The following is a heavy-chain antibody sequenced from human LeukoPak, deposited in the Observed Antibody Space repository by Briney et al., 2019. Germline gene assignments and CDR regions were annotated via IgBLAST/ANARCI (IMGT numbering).Heavy chain of an antibody. Sequence: PTGGSLRLSCAASGFTFDDYAMHWVRQAPGKGLEWVSGISWNSGSIGYADSVKGRFTISRDNAKSSLYLQMNSLRAEDTALYYCAKDSSPAGTYYYGMDVWGQGTTVTVSS. V-gene: IGHV3-9*01. CDR2: ISWNSGSI. D-gene: IGHD6-13*01. CDR1: GFTFDDYA. J-gene: IGHJ6*02. CDR3: AKDSSPAGTYYYGMDV.